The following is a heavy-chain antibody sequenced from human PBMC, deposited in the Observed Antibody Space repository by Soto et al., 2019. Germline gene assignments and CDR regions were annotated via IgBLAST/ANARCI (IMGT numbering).Heavy chain of an antibody. J-gene: IGHJ3*02. CDR2: IYYSGNT. V-gene: IGHV4-39*01. CDR1: GGSISSSRYY. D-gene: IGHD2-21*02. Sequence: SETLSLTCTVSGGSISSSRYYWGWIRQPPGRGLEWIGTIYYSGNTYYNPSLKSRVTISVDTSKNQFSLKLSSVTAADTAVYYCASPVVVTAFDAFHIWGQPTMVTVSS. CDR3: ASPVVVTAFDAFHI.